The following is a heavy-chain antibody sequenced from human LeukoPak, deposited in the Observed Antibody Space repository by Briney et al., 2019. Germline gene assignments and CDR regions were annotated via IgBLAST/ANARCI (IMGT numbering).Heavy chain of an antibody. V-gene: IGHV1-2*02. CDR2: INPNSGGT. CDR3: ARKVPAAPFDY. CDR1: GYTFTGYY. J-gene: IGHJ4*02. Sequence: RASVKVSCKASGYTFTGYYMHWVRQAPGQGLEWMGWINPNSGGTNYAQKFQGRVTMTRDTSISTAYMELSRLRSGDTAVYYCARKVPAAPFDYWGQGTLVTVSS. D-gene: IGHD2-2*01.